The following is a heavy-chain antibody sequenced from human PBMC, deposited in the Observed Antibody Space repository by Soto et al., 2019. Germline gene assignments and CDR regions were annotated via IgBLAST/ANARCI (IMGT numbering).Heavy chain of an antibody. J-gene: IGHJ6*03. CDR2: INHSGST. V-gene: IGHV4-34*01. D-gene: IGHD6-13*01. Sequence: PSETLSLTCAVYGGSFSGYYWSWIRQPPGKGLEWIGEINHSGSTNYNPSLKSRVTISVDTSKNQFSLKLSSVTAADTAVYYCARANRAAGTNNYYYMDVWGKGTTVTVSS. CDR1: GGSFSGYY. CDR3: ARANRAAGTNNYYYMDV.